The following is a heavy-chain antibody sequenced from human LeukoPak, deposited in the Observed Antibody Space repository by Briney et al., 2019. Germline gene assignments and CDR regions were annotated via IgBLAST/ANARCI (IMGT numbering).Heavy chain of an antibody. CDR2: VSSDGTT. Sequence: PSETLSLTCSVSGDSVTSSYRNWIRQPPGKGLEWIGYVSSDGTTNYNPSLRSRLIMSVDTAKHDISLNLTSVTAADTAIYYCARLDCLIEGCYNHWGRGTLVTVSS. D-gene: IGHD2-15*01. J-gene: IGHJ4*02. V-gene: IGHV4-59*08. CDR3: ARLDCLIEGCYNH. CDR1: GDSVTSSY.